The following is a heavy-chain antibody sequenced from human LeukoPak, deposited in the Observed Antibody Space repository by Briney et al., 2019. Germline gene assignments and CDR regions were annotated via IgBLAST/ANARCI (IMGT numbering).Heavy chain of an antibody. Sequence: GGSLRLSCAASGFTFSSYSMNWVRQAPGKGLEWVSSISSSSSYIYYADSVKGRFTISRDNAKNSLYLQMNSLRAEDTAVYYCARVIAAAGLGAFDIWGQGTMVTVSS. CDR1: GFTFSSYS. CDR3: ARVIAAAGLGAFDI. V-gene: IGHV3-21*01. CDR2: ISSSSSYI. J-gene: IGHJ3*02. D-gene: IGHD6-13*01.